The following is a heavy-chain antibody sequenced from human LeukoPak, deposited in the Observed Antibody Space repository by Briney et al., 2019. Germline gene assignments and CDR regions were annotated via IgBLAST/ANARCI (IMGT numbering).Heavy chain of an antibody. D-gene: IGHD3-22*01. V-gene: IGHV3-66*01. CDR2: IYSGGNT. J-gene: IGHJ4*02. Sequence: GGSLRLSCAASGFTVSSSYMSWVRQAPGKGLEWVSVIYSGGNTYDADSVKGRFTISRDNAKNSLYLQMNTLRAEDTAVYYCARDRHKYNYDSGGYPPYWGQGTLVTVSS. CDR1: GFTVSSSY. CDR3: ARDRHKYNYDSGGYPPY.